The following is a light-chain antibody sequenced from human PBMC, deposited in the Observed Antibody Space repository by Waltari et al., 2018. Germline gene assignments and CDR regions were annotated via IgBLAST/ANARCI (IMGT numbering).Light chain of an antibody. J-gene: IGKJ1*01. CDR1: QSISSW. CDR3: QQYNSYWT. Sequence: DIQMTQSPSTLSASVGDRVTITCRASQSISSWLDWFQQKPGKAPKVLIYKASSLESGVPSRFSGSGSGTEFTLTISSLQPDDFATYYCQQYNSYWTFGQGTKVEIK. CDR2: KAS. V-gene: IGKV1-5*03.